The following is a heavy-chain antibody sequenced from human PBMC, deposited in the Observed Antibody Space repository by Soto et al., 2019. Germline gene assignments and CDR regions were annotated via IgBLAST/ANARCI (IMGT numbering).Heavy chain of an antibody. D-gene: IGHD2-15*01. CDR2: IKRKIDGEAT. V-gene: IGHV3-15*07. J-gene: IGHJ6*02. CDR1: GFSFSNAW. CDR3: TTGSVEGV. Sequence: EVQLVESGGGLVKPGVSLRLSCAASGFSFSNAWMNWVRQAPGKGLEWVGRIKRKIDGEATDYAAPVKGRFTVSRDDSKSALYLQMNSLKGDDTAVYYCTTGSVEGVWGQGTTVTVS.